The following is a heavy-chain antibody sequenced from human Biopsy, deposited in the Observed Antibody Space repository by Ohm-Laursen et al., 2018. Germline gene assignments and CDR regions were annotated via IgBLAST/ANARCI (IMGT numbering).Heavy chain of an antibody. CDR3: ARDSGILNYGNFKYYHYYGMDV. D-gene: IGHD4-11*01. Sequence: GTLSLTCTVSGDSVTKYYWSWIRKPPGKGLEWIGHIYYSVMTNYNPSLQSRVSISVDTSRNQVSLTLSSVTAADTAVYYCARDSGILNYGNFKYYHYYGMDVWGQGTKVTVSS. J-gene: IGHJ6*02. CDR2: IYYSVMT. CDR1: GDSVTKYY. V-gene: IGHV4-59*02.